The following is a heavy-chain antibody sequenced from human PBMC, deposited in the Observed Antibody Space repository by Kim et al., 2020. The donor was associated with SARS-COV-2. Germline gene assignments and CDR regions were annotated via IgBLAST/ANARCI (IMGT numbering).Heavy chain of an antibody. CDR3: ARCDRSYYPINWFDP. J-gene: IGHJ5*02. CDR1: GGSVSSGSYY. CDR2: IYYSGST. Sequence: SETLSLTCTVSGGSVSSGSYYWSWIRQPPGKGLEWIGYIYYSGSTNYNPSLKSRVTISVDTSKNQFSLKLSSVTAADTAVYYCARCDRSYYPINWFDPWGQGTLVTVSS. D-gene: IGHD1-26*01. V-gene: IGHV4-61*01.